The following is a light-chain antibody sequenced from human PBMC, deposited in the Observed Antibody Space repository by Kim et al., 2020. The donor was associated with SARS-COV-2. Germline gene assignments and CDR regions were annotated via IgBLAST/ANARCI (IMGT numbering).Light chain of an antibody. V-gene: IGKV1-39*01. CDR3: QHSFTTPLHT. CDR2: AAS. J-gene: IGKJ4*01. Sequence: DIQMTQSPSSLSASVGDRVTITCRAGQRISSLLNWYQQQPGKAPKLLNYAASSLQSGVPSRFSGSGSGKDFTLTIRSLQPEDLASYYRQHSFTTPLHTFGGGTKVDIK. CDR1: QRISSL.